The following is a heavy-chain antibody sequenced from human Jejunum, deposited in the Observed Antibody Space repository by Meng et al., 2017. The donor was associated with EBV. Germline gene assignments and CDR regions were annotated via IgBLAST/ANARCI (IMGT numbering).Heavy chain of an antibody. CDR2: INTNTGYP. CDR3: ARVRPGGGWFDP. Sequence: QVHLLQSGSEFKKPGPSVKVSCKASGYPFTSSGINWVRQAPGQGLEWMGWINTNTGYPTYAQDFTGRFVFSLDTSVSTAYLQITSLSTEDNAVYYCARVRPGGGWFDPWGQGTLVTVSS. D-gene: IGHD2-8*02. V-gene: IGHV7-4-1*02. CDR1: GYPFTSSG. J-gene: IGHJ5*02.